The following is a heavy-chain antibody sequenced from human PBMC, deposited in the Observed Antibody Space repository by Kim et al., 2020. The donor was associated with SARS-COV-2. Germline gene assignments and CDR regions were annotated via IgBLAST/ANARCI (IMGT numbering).Heavy chain of an antibody. CDR1: GFTFSSYA. V-gene: IGHV3-23*01. Sequence: GGSLRLSCAASGFTFSSYAMSWVRQAPGKGLEWVSAISGSGGSTYYADSVKGRFTISRDNSKNTLYLQMNSLRAEDTAVYYCAKAYYYASSGYFSGDYWGQGTLVTVSS. CDR3: AKAYYYASSGYFSGDY. CDR2: ISGSGGST. D-gene: IGHD3-22*01. J-gene: IGHJ4*02.